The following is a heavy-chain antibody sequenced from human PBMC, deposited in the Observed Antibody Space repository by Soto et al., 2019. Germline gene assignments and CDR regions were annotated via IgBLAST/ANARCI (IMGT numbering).Heavy chain of an antibody. V-gene: IGHV4-59*01. Sequence: SETLSLTCTVSGGSISGYYWSWIRQPPGKGLEWIGYINYSGNTNYNPSLKSRVTISVDTSKNQFSLRLNSVSAADTAVYYCARTTPGITNWFDPWGQGTLVTVSS. CDR2: INYSGNT. CDR3: ARTTPGITNWFDP. D-gene: IGHD1-20*01. CDR1: GGSISGYY. J-gene: IGHJ5*02.